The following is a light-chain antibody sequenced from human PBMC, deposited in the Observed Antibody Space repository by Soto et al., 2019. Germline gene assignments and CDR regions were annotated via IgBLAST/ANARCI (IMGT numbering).Light chain of an antibody. Sequence: DIQMTQSPSSLSASVGDRVTITCQASQDINNYLNWYQQKSGKAPKLLIYDASDLETGVPSRFSGSGSGTDFTFTISSLHPEDIATYYCQQYDNLPLTFGGGTKVDMK. J-gene: IGKJ4*01. V-gene: IGKV1-33*01. CDR3: QQYDNLPLT. CDR2: DAS. CDR1: QDINNY.